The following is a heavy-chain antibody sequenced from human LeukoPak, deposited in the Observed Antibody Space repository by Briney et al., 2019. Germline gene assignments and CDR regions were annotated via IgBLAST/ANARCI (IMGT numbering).Heavy chain of an antibody. CDR2: VCGDGSTK. Sequence: GGYLSLSCAASRFTFTSHLIHWLRPPQGKGLVWVSRVCGDGSTKNYADPVKGRFTISRDNAKNAWDLPMGSLRVEGTAVYYCVRTTNGPEHWGEGTLVTVSS. CDR1: RFTFTSHL. V-gene: IGHV3-74*01. D-gene: IGHD2-8*01. J-gene: IGHJ1*01. CDR3: VRTTNGPEH.